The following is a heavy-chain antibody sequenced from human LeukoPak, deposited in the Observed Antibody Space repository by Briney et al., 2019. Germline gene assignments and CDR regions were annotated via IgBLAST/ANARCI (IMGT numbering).Heavy chain of an antibody. V-gene: IGHV3-30*18. D-gene: IGHD1-26*01. J-gene: IGHJ3*02. CDR3: GKNRYSGSLSPFDI. CDR2: ISYDENNK. Sequence: GRSLRLSCAASGFTFSSHGMHWVRQAPGKGLEWVAVISYDENNKYYADSVKGRFTISRDNSKNTLYLQMNSLRAEDTAVYYCGKNRYSGSLSPFDIWGQGTMVTVSS. CDR1: GFTFSSHG.